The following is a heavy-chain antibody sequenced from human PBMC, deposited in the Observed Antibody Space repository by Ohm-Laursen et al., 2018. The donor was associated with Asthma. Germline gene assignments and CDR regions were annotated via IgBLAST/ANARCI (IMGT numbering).Heavy chain of an antibody. CDR1: GFTFSTYA. Sequence: SLRLSCTASGFTFSTYAMNWVHQAPGQGLEWVSVISGSGGTTYYADSVEGRFTISRDNSKNTMYLQMNSLRAEDTAVYYCAKDLGTVTKGYFDYWGQGTLVTVSS. CDR3: AKDLGTVTKGYFDY. CDR2: ISGSGGTT. J-gene: IGHJ4*02. V-gene: IGHV3-23*01. D-gene: IGHD4-17*01.